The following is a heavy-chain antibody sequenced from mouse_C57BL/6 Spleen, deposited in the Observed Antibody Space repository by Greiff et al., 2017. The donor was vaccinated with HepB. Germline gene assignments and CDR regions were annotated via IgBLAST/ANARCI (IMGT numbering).Heavy chain of an antibody. CDR3: ARSWYSNYGAIDY. CDR1: GYTFTSYW. J-gene: IGHJ4*01. CDR2: IHPNSGST. V-gene: IGHV1-64*01. D-gene: IGHD2-5*01. Sequence: VQLQQSGAELVKPGASVKLSCKASGYTFTSYWMHWVKQRPGQGLEWIGMIHPNSGSTNYNEKFKSKATLTVDKSSSTAYMQLSSLTSEDSAVYYCARSWYSNYGAIDYWGQGTSVTVSS.